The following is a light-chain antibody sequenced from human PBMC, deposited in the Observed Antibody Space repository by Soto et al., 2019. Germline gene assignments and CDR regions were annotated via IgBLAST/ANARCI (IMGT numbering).Light chain of an antibody. CDR2: GAS. J-gene: IGKJ1*01. Sequence: EIVLTQSPGPLSLSPGERATLSCRASQSVSNSYLAWYQQKPGQAPRLLIYGASSRATGIPDRFSGSGSGTDFTLTISRLEPEDFAVYYCQQYGSSPGTFGQGTKVEIK. CDR1: QSVSNSY. CDR3: QQYGSSPGT. V-gene: IGKV3-20*01.